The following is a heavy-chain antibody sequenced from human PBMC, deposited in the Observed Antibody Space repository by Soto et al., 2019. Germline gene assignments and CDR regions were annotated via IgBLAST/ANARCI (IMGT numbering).Heavy chain of an antibody. V-gene: IGHV3-33*01. CDR1: GFTFSSYG. CDR2: IWYDGSNK. D-gene: IGHD2-15*01. Sequence: QVQLVESGGGVVQPGRSLRLSCAASGFTFSSYGMHWVRQAPGKGLEWVAVIWYDGSNKYYADSVKGRFTISRDNSKNTLYLQMNSLRAEDTAVYYCAIAGVDWYFDLWGRGTLVTVSS. J-gene: IGHJ2*01. CDR3: AIAGVDWYFDL.